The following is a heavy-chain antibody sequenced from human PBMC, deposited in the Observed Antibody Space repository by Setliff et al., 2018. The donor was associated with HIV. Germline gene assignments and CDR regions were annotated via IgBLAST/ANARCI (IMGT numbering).Heavy chain of an antibody. D-gene: IGHD3-9*01. V-gene: IGHV4-59*12. CDR3: TRDTGYILSGYRPHWYFDL. J-gene: IGHJ2*01. Sequence: SETLSLTCSISGGSISNYYWVWIRQSPGKGLEWIGHIHYGGGTYYNPSLESRVSISRDTSKNQFSLKLTTVTAADAAVYYCTRDTGYILSGYRPHWYFDLWGRGTLVTVS. CDR2: IHYGGGT. CDR1: GGSISNYY.